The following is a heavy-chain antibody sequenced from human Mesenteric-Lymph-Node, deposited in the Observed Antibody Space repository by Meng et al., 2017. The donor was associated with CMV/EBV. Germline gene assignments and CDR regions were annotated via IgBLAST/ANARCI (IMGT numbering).Heavy chain of an antibody. CDR1: GFTFSSYA. CDR2: IYSDDSST. Sequence: GGSLRLSCAASGFTFSSYAMSWVRQAPGKGLEWVSIIYSDDSSTYYADSVKGRFTISRDNSKNTLYLQMNSLRAEDTAVYYCAKGAGATTGYFDYWGQGTLVTVSS. CDR3: AKGAGATTGYFDY. V-gene: IGHV3-23*03. J-gene: IGHJ4*02. D-gene: IGHD1-26*01.